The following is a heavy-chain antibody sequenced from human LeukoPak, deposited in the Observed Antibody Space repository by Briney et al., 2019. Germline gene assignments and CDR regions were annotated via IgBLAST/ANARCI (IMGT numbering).Heavy chain of an antibody. CDR3: ARGYDSSGYYTYYFNY. CDR1: GFTFSSYA. J-gene: IGHJ4*02. Sequence: GRSLRLSCAASGFTFSSYAMHWVRQAPGKGLEWVAVISYDGGNKYYADSVKGRFTISRDNSKNTLYLQMNSLRAEDTAVYYCARGYDSSGYYTYYFNYWGQGTLVTVSS. D-gene: IGHD3-22*01. V-gene: IGHV3-30-3*01. CDR2: ISYDGGNK.